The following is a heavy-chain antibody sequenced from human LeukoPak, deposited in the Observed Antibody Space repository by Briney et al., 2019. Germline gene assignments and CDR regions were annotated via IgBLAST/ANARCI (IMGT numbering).Heavy chain of an antibody. CDR1: GFTFSNAW. V-gene: IGHV3-15*01. Sequence: PGGSLRLSSSASGFTFSNAWMSWVRQAPGRGLEWVGRIKSKTDGGTTDYAAPVKGRFTISRDDSKNTLYLQMNSLKTEDTAVYYCTTDRIEVLRFLEWLYKGYWGQGTLVTVSS. J-gene: IGHJ4*02. D-gene: IGHD3-3*01. CDR2: IKSKTDGGTT. CDR3: TTDRIEVLRFLEWLYKGY.